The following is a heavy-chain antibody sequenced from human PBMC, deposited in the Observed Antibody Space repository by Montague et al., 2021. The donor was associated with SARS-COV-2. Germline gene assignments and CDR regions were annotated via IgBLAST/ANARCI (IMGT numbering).Heavy chain of an antibody. CDR2: IFYNGDT. V-gene: IGHV4-59*08. CDR3: ATHRQHHNH. Sequence: SETLSLTCAVYGESVSGYYWTWIRQPPGKGLEWIGYIFYNGDTNYNPSLKSRVTISVDTSKNQFSLKLSSVTAADTAVYYCATHRQHHNHWGQGTMVAVSS. J-gene: IGHJ5*02. D-gene: IGHD6-13*01. CDR1: GESVSGYY.